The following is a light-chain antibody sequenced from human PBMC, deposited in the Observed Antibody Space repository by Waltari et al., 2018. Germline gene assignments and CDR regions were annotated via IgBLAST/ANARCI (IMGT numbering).Light chain of an antibody. J-gene: IGKJ4*01. V-gene: IGKV1-5*01. Sequence: DIQMTQSPSALSASVGHRVTITCRASQNIHSWLALLQQKPGKAPKLLIFDASTLESGVPSRFSGGGSGTEFTLTISNLQPDDFATYYCHQYNTYPLTFGRGTEVEI. CDR3: HQYNTYPLT. CDR2: DAS. CDR1: QNIHSW.